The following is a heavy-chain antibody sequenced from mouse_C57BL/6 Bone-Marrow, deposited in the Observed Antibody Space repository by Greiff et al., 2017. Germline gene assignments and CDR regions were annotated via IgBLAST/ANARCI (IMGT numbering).Heavy chain of an antibody. CDR2: ISSGGSYT. V-gene: IGHV5-6*01. D-gene: IGHD1-1*01. CDR3: ARHEYYYGSSYWYFDV. CDR1: GFTFSSYG. Sequence: EVHLVESGGDLVKPGGSLKLSCAASGFTFSSYGMSWVRQTPDKRLEWVATISSGGSYTYYPDSVKGRFTISRDNAKNTLYLQMSSLKSEDTAMYYCARHEYYYGSSYWYFDVWGTGTTVTVSS. J-gene: IGHJ1*03.